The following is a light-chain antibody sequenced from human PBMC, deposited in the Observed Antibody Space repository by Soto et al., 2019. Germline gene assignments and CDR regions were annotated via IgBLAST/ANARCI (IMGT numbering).Light chain of an antibody. V-gene: IGKV3-20*01. Sequence: EIVLTQSPGTLSLSPEERATLSCRASQSVSSSYLAWYQHKPGQAPRLLIYGASSRATGIPDRFSGSGSGTDFTLPISRLEPEDFAGYYCQQYGSSPHTFGQGTKLEIK. J-gene: IGKJ2*01. CDR3: QQYGSSPHT. CDR1: QSVSSSY. CDR2: GAS.